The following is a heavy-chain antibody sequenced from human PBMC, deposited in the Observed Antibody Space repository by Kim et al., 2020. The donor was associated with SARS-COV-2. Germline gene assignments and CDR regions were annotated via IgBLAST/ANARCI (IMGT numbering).Heavy chain of an antibody. V-gene: IGHV1-18*01. CDR2: ISAYNGNT. CDR1: GYTFTSYG. CDR3: ARESGIVVVTYYYYYYGMDV. J-gene: IGHJ6*02. Sequence: ASVKVSCKASGYTFTSYGISWVRQAPGQGLEWMGWISAYNGNTNYAQKLQGRVTMTTDTSTSTAYMELRSLRSDDTAVYYCARESGIVVVTYYYYYYGMDVWAKGPRSPSP. D-gene: IGHD3-22*01.